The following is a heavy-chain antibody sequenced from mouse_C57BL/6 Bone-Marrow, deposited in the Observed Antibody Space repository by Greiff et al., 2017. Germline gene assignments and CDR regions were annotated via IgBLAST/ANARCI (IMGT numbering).Heavy chain of an antibody. V-gene: IGHV1-82*01. CDR2: IYPGDGDT. CDR1: GYAFSSSW. Sequence: QVHVKQSGPELVKPGASVKISCKASGYAFSSSWMNWVKQRPGKGLEWIGRIYPGDGDTNYNGKFKGKATLTADKSSSTAYMQLSSLTSEDSAVYYCASSPYYGNHLDWGHATLVTVAA. J-gene: IGHJ3*01. CDR3: ASSPYYGNHLD. D-gene: IGHD2-10*01.